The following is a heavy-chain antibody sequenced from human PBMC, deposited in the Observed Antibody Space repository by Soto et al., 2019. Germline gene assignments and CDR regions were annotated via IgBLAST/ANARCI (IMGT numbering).Heavy chain of an antibody. CDR2: ISHDGGAT. V-gene: IGHV3-30*18. J-gene: IGHJ5*02. CDR3: AKDWGSSGWYNWFDP. Sequence: QVQLVEYGGGVVQSGRSLRLSCAASGFTFSTSGMHWIRQAPGKGLEWVAMISHDGGATYYVDSVKGRFTISRDTDKNTLHLQMDSLRPEDPATYYCAKDWGSSGWYNWFDPWGQGTLVNVSS. D-gene: IGHD6-13*01. CDR1: GFTFSTSG.